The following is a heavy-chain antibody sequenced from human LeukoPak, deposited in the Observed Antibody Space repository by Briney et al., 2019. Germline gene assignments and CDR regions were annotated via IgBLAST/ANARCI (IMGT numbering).Heavy chain of an antibody. CDR1: GFTFSHYS. V-gene: IGHV3-30-3*01. CDR2: ILYDGSKK. Sequence: GGSLRLSCVASGFTFSHYSLRWVRQAPGKGLEWVTLILYDGSKKYYTDSVRGRFTISRDDSKDTLYLQMNSLRPEDTAIYYCARDGLTGRTDGTLDHWGQGTLVTVSS. CDR3: ARDGLTGRTDGTLDH. D-gene: IGHD1-20*01. J-gene: IGHJ4*02.